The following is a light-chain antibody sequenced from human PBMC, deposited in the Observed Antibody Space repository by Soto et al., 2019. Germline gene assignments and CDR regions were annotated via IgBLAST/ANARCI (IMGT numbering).Light chain of an antibody. V-gene: IGKV3-20*01. CDR2: GAS. Sequence: EILLTHSPGTLSLSPWEIATLSCRASQSVSSSYLAWYQQKVGQAPRLLIYGASTRATGIPARFSGSGSGTDFTLSISRLEPEDFAVYYCQQYGSSGTFGQGTKVDIK. J-gene: IGKJ1*01. CDR3: QQYGSSGT. CDR1: QSVSSSY.